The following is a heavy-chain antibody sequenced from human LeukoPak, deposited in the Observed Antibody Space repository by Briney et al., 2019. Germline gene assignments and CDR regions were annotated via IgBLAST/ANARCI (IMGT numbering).Heavy chain of an antibody. CDR3: TRLTMVRGLIIYFDF. CDR2: IRSKANNFAT. D-gene: IGHD3-10*01. Sequence: QPGGSLRLSCAASGFTFSDSSIHWVRQASGKGLEWVGRIRSKANNFATAYAASVEGRFTISRDDSKNTAYLQMNSLKTEDTALYYCTRLTMVRGLIIYFDFWGQGTLVTVSS. V-gene: IGHV3-73*01. CDR1: GFTFSDSS. J-gene: IGHJ4*02.